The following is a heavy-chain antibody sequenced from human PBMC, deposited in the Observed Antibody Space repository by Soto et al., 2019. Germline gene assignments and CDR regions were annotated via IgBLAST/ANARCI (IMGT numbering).Heavy chain of an antibody. J-gene: IGHJ4*02. CDR1: GFTFSSYG. V-gene: IGHV3-30*18. CDR3: AKDSYGSGRGTFDY. D-gene: IGHD3-10*01. CDR2: ISYDGSNK. Sequence: GGYLRLSCAASGFTFSSYGMHWVRQAPGKGLEWVAVISYDGSNKYYADSVKGRFTMSRDNSKNTLYLQMNSLRAEDTAVYYCAKDSYGSGRGTFDYWGQGTLVTVSS.